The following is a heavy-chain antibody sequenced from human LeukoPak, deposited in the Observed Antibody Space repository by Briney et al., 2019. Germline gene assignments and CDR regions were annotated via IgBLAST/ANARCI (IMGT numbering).Heavy chain of an antibody. D-gene: IGHD2-2*02. CDR1: GGSISSSSYY. CDR2: IYYSGST. Sequence: SETLSLTCAVSGGSISSSSYYWGWIRPPPGKGLEGIWSIYYSGSTYYNPSRKSRVTISVDTSTNQFSLKLSSVPAADPAVYYCASKLGVPAAIYWFDRWGQGTLVTVSS. CDR3: ASKLGVPAAIYWFDR. J-gene: IGHJ5*02. V-gene: IGHV4-39*01.